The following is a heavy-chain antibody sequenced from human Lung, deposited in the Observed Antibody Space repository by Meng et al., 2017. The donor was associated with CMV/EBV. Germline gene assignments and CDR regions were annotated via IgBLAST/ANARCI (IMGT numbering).Heavy chain of an antibody. Sequence: GGSXRLXCAASGFXFRSYEMNWVRQAPGMGLEWVSYISSSGDIIYYADSVKGRFSISRDNAKNSLYLQMSSLRADDTAVYYCARDKSGPFTIPYYYYGMDVXGQGXTVTVSS. V-gene: IGHV3-48*03. CDR3: ARDKSGPFTIPYYYYGMDV. CDR1: GFXFRSYE. D-gene: IGHD3-3*01. J-gene: IGHJ6*02. CDR2: ISSSGDII.